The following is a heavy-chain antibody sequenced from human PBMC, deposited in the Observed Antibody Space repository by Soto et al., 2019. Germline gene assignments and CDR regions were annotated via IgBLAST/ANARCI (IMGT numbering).Heavy chain of an antibody. Sequence: GGSLRLSCAASGFTFSSYWMSWVRQAPGKGLEWVANIKQDGSEKYYVDPVKGRFTISRDNAKNSLYLQMNSLRAEDTAVYYCARCYGSGSYFPPDAFDIWGQGTMVTVSS. D-gene: IGHD3-10*01. J-gene: IGHJ3*02. CDR3: ARCYGSGSYFPPDAFDI. CDR1: GFTFSSYW. CDR2: IKQDGSEK. V-gene: IGHV3-7*03.